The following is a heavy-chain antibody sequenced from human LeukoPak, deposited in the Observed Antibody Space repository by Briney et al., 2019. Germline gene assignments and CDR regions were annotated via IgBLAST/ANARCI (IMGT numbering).Heavy chain of an antibody. CDR2: IIPIFGTA. CDR1: GGTFSSYA. V-gene: IGHV1-69*06. CDR3: ARLAMALGYCTNGVCGATFDY. Sequence: ASVKVSCEASGGTFSSYAISWVRQAPGQGLEWMGGIIPIFGTANYAQKFQGRVTITADKSTSTAYMELSSLRSEDTAVYYCARLAMALGYCTNGVCGATFDYWGQGTLVTVSS. D-gene: IGHD2-8*01. J-gene: IGHJ4*02.